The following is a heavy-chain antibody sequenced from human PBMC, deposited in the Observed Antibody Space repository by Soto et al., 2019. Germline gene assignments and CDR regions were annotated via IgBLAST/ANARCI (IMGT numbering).Heavy chain of an antibody. CDR1: GGTFSSYA. D-gene: IGHD3-3*01. CDR2: IIPIFGTA. J-gene: IGHJ5*02. Sequence: QVQLVQSGAEVNKRGSSVKVSCKASGGTFSSYAISWVRQAPGQGLEWMGGIIPIFGTANYAQKFQGRVTITADESTSTAYMELSSLRSEDTAVYYCARASRVFGVVIESNWFDPWGQGTLVTVSS. CDR3: ARASRVFGVVIESNWFDP. V-gene: IGHV1-69*12.